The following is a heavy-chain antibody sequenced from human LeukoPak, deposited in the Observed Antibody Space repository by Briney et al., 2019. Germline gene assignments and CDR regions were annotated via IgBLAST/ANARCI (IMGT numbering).Heavy chain of an antibody. CDR1: GGSFSGYY. CDR2: INHSGST. V-gene: IGHV4-34*01. J-gene: IGHJ4*02. Sequence: SETLSLTCAVYGGSFSGYYWSWIRQPPGKGLEWIGEINHSGSTNYNPSLKSRVTISVDTSKNQFSLKLSSVTAADTAVYYCARGRHAGYDILTGYTNYFDYWGQGTLVTVSS. CDR3: ARGRHAGYDILTGYTNYFDY. D-gene: IGHD3-9*01.